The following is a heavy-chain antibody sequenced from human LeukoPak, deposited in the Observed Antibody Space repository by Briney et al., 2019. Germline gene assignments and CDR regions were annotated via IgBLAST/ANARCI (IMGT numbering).Heavy chain of an antibody. CDR3: AREPRGGGSYWDAFDI. J-gene: IGHJ3*02. CDR2: IYTSGST. V-gene: IGHV4-61*02. CDR1: GGSISSGSYY. D-gene: IGHD1-26*01. Sequence: PSQTLSLTCTVSGGSISSGSYYWSWIRQPAGKGLEWIGRIYTSGSTNYNPSLKSRVTISVDTSKTQFSLKLSSVTAADTAVYYCAREPRGGGSYWDAFDIWGQGTMVTVSS.